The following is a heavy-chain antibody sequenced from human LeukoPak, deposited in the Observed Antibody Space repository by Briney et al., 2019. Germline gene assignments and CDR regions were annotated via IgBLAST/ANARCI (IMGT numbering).Heavy chain of an antibody. CDR1: GYTFTRYY. Sequence: GASVKVSCKASGYTFTRYYMHWVRQAPGQGSEWMGIINPSGGSTSYAQKFQGRVTMTRDTSTSTVYMELSSLRSEDTAVYYCARGTITGTTFDYYYCMDVWGKGTTVTVSS. V-gene: IGHV1-46*01. J-gene: IGHJ6*03. CDR2: INPSGGST. CDR3: ARGTITGTTFDYYYCMDV. D-gene: IGHD1-7*01.